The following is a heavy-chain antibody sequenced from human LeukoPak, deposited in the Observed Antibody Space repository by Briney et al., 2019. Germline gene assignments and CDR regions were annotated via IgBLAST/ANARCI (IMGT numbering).Heavy chain of an antibody. J-gene: IGHJ5*02. D-gene: IGHD3-3*01. CDR1: GFTFGDYA. Sequence: QPGRSLRLSCTASGFTFGDYAMSWVRQAPGKGLEWIGFIRSKAYGGTTEYAASVKDRFTISRDDSKSIAYLQMNSLKTEDTAVYYCARCSDFWSGSAWFDPWGQGTLVTVSS. V-gene: IGHV3-49*04. CDR3: ARCSDFWSGSAWFDP. CDR2: IRSKAYGGTT.